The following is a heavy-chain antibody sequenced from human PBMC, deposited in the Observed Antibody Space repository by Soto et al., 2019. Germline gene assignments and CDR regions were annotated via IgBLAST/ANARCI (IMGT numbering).Heavy chain of an antibody. Sequence: QVQLVESGGGVVQPGRSLRLSCAASGFTFSSYGMHWVRQAPGKGLEWVAVIWYDGSNNYYADSVKGRFTISRDNSKNTLYLQMNSLRAEDTAVYYCARPRGAFDIWGQGTMVTVSS. CDR1: GFTFSSYG. V-gene: IGHV3-33*01. J-gene: IGHJ3*02. CDR3: ARPRGAFDI. CDR2: IWYDGSNN. D-gene: IGHD3-10*01.